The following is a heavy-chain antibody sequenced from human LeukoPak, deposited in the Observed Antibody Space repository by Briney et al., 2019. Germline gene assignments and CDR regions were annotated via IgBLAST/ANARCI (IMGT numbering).Heavy chain of an antibody. D-gene: IGHD4-23*01. CDR1: GFNFSSYW. Sequence: GGSLRLSCAAPGFNFSSYWMHWVRRAPGKGLVWVSRINSDGSSTSYADSVKGRFTISRDNAKNTLYLQMNSLRAEDTAVYYCARVVSGNCHDYWGQGTLVTVSS. V-gene: IGHV3-74*01. CDR3: ARVVSGNCHDY. J-gene: IGHJ4*02. CDR2: INSDGSST.